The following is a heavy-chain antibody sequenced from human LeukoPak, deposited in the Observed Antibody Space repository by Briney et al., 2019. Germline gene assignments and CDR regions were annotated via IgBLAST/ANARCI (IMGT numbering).Heavy chain of an antibody. CDR1: GYSVTSYW. CDR3: ARSVDLNTWFDP. D-gene: IGHD4-23*01. Sequence: GESLKISCKGSGYSVTSYWICCVRQMPGEGLEWMGIIYPGDSDTRSTPSLQGQVTISAAKSITTASLQWSRLKASDTTMYYCARSVDLNTWFDPWGKRTLVTVSS. V-gene: IGHV5-51*01. J-gene: IGHJ5*02. CDR2: IYPGDSDT.